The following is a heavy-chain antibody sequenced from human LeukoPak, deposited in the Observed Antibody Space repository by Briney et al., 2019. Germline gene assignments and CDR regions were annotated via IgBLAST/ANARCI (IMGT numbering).Heavy chain of an antibody. CDR2: INHSGST. CDR3: ARGTEIPNYYYYGMDV. V-gene: IGHV4-34*01. Sequence: SETLSLTCAVYGGSFSGYYWSWIRQPPGKGLEWIGEINHSGSTNYNPSLKSRVTISVDTSKNQFSLKLSSVTAADTAVYYCARGTEIPNYYYYGMDVWGQGTTVTVSS. J-gene: IGHJ6*02. D-gene: IGHD5-24*01. CDR1: GGSFSGYY.